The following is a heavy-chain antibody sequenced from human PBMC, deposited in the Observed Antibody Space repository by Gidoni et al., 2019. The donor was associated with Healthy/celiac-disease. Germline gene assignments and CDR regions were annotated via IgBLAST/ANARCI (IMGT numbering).Heavy chain of an antibody. CDR1: GFTFSSYG. CDR2: IWYDGSNK. Sequence: QVQLVESGGGVVQPGRSLRLSCAASGFTFSSYGMHWVRQAPGKGLEWVAVIWYDGSNKYYADSVKGRFTISRDNSKNTLYLQMNSLRAEDTAVYYCARSPDYDSSGYYYYYFDYWGQGTLVTVSS. CDR3: ARSPDYDSSGYYYYYFDY. D-gene: IGHD3-22*01. J-gene: IGHJ4*02. V-gene: IGHV3-33*01.